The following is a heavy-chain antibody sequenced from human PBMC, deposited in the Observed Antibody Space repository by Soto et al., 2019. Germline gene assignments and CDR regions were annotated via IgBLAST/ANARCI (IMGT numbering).Heavy chain of an antibody. CDR2: IYYSGST. CDR1: GGSISSGGFS. Sequence: QLQLQESGSGLVKPSRTLSLTCAVSGGSISSGGFSWSWIRQSPGKGLELIGYIYYSGSTYYNPSLKSRVTISVDRSKNEFSLRLSSVTAADTAVYYCARATFIRKGYYDATDYYYFDYWGQGTLVTVSS. CDR3: ARATFIRKGYYDATDYYYFDY. D-gene: IGHD3-22*01. J-gene: IGHJ4*02. V-gene: IGHV4-30-2*06.